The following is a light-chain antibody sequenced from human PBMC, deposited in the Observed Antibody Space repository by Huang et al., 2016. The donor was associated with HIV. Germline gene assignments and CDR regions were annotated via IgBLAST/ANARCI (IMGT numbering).Light chain of an antibody. J-gene: IGKJ2*02. CDR3: MQALQTPRT. CDR2: LCT. Sequence: DIVMTQSPLSLAVTPGEPASIACRSSQSLLHSNGYNYLDWYLQKPGQSPQLLIYLCTNRASGVPDRCSGSGSGTDVTLKISRVEADDVGVYYCMQALQTPRTFGQGTKVEIK. V-gene: IGKV2-28*01. CDR1: QSLLHSNGYNY.